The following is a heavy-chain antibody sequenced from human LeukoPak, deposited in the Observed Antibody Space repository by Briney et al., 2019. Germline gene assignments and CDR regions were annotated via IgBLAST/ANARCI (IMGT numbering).Heavy chain of an antibody. CDR3: ARGSGSSNCAIPLLEEYFQH. D-gene: IGHD3-10*01. CDR1: GFTFSSYA. J-gene: IGHJ1*01. Sequence: GSLRLSCAASGFTFSSYAMSWIRQPPGKGLEWIGEINHSGSTNYNPSLKSRVTISVDTSKNQFSLKLSSVTAADTAVYYCARGSGSSNCAIPLLEEYFQHWGQGTLVTVSS. V-gene: IGHV4-34*01. CDR2: INHSGST.